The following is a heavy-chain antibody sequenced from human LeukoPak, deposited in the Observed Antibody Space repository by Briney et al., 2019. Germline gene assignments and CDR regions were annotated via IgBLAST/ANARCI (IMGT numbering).Heavy chain of an antibody. CDR1: GFTFSSYG. D-gene: IGHD4-17*01. V-gene: IGHV3-23*01. Sequence: GGSLRLSCAASGFTFSSYGMSWVRQAPGKGLEWVSAISGSGGSTYYADSVRGRFTISRDNPKSTLYLQMRSLRVVDTAIYYCAKDPSTFLTTGWYFDLWGRGTLVTVSS. CDR3: AKDPSTFLTTGWYFDL. J-gene: IGHJ2*01. CDR2: ISGSGGST.